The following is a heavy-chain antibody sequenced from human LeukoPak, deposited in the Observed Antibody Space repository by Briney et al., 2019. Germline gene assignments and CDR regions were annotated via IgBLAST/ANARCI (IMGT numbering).Heavy chain of an antibody. Sequence: GGSLRLSCAFSGLTFSSYAMTWVRQAPGKGLEWVSAVSGGGGSTYYADSVRGRFTISRDNSKNTLYLQMNSLKAEDTAVYYCASDGAKFGALTYYYYCMDVWGKGTTVTVSS. J-gene: IGHJ6*03. CDR1: GLTFSSYA. CDR2: VSGGGGST. V-gene: IGHV3-23*01. D-gene: IGHD3-10*01. CDR3: ASDGAKFGALTYYYYCMDV.